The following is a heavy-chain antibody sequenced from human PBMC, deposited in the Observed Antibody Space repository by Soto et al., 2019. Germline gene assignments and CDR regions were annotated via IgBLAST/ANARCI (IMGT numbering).Heavy chain of an antibody. J-gene: IGHJ5*02. Sequence: QVQLVQSGAEVKKPGASVKVSCKASGYTFTSYDINWVRQATGQGLEWMGWMNPNSGNTGYAQKFQGRVTMTRNTSISTVYMELRGLGSKDTAVYYCARDTYSSSWNENWFDPWGQGSLVTVSS. D-gene: IGHD6-13*01. V-gene: IGHV1-8*01. CDR2: MNPNSGNT. CDR3: ARDTYSSSWNENWFDP. CDR1: GYTFTSYD.